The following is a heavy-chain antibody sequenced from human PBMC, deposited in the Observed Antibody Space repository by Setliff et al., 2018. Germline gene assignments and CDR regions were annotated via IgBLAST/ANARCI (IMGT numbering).Heavy chain of an antibody. CDR3: AREQWLDPPGYYYRDV. CDR1: GGSISSYY. CDR2: IYIGGSA. D-gene: IGHD6-19*01. Sequence: SETLSLTCTVSGGSISSYYWSWIRQPAGKGLEWIGHIYIGGSANYNPSLKSRVTMSIDTSKNQFSLKLNSVTPADMAVYYCAREQWLDPPGYYYRDVWAKGTTVTVSS. V-gene: IGHV4-4*07. J-gene: IGHJ6*03.